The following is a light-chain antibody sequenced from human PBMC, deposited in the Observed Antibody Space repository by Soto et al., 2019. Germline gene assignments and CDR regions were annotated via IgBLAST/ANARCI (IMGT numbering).Light chain of an antibody. V-gene: IGKV4-1*01. CDR1: QSVLYTSNNNNH. CDR3: QQYYSIPWT. CDR2: WAS. J-gene: IGKJ1*01. Sequence: DIVMTQSPDSLAVSLGDRATINCKSSQSVLYTSNNNNHLAWYQQKPGQPPKLLIYWASTRESGVPDRFSGSESGTDFTLTISSLQAEDVAVYYCQQYYSIPWTFGQGTRVEIK.